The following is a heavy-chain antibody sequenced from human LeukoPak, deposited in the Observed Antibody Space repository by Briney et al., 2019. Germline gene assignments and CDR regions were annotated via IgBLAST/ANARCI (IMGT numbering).Heavy chain of an antibody. CDR3: AKDEGGYCSSTSCYSGYFQH. J-gene: IGHJ1*01. Sequence: GGSLRLSCAASGFTFSSYSMNWVRQAPGKGLEWVSSISSSSSYIYYADSVKGRFTISRDNSKNTLYLQMNSLRAEDTAVYYCAKDEGGYCSSTSCYSGYFQHWGQGTLVTVSS. CDR1: GFTFSSYS. D-gene: IGHD2-2*01. CDR2: ISSSSSYI. V-gene: IGHV3-21*04.